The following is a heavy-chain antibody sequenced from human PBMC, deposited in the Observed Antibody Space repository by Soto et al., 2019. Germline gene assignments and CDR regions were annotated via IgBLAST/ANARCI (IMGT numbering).Heavy chain of an antibody. D-gene: IGHD3-3*01. Sequence: GGSLRLSCAASGFTFSSYAMHWVRQAPGKGLEWVAVISYDGSNKYYADSVKGRFTISRDNSKNTLYLQLNSLRAEDTAVYYCARDKRDLRFLEWSYYFYYWSQGTLVTVSS. J-gene: IGHJ4*02. CDR3: ARDKRDLRFLEWSYYFYY. V-gene: IGHV3-30-3*01. CDR2: ISYDGSNK. CDR1: GFTFSSYA.